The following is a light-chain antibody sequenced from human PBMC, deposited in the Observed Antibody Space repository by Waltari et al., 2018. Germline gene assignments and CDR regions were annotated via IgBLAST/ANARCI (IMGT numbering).Light chain of an antibody. CDR2: EGS. CDR3: CSYAGSSTYV. Sequence: QSALTQPASVSGSPGQSHTISCTGTSSDVGSNNLVSWYQQHPGKAPKLMIYEGSKRPSGVSNRFSGSKSGNTASLTISGLQAEDEADYYCCSYAGSSTYVFGTGTKVTVL. CDR1: SSDVGSNNL. J-gene: IGLJ1*01. V-gene: IGLV2-23*01.